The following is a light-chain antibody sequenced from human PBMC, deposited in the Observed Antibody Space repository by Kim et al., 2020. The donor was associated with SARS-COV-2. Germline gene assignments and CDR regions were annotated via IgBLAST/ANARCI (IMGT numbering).Light chain of an antibody. CDR1: KLGDKY. Sequence: VSPGQTARITCSGDKLGDKYAYWYQQKPGQSPVLVMFQHDKRPSGISQRFSGSNSGNTAILTISGTRTIDEADYYCQAWDSSAAVFGGGTQLTVL. J-gene: IGLJ2*01. CDR2: QHD. CDR3: QAWDSSAAV. V-gene: IGLV3-1*01.